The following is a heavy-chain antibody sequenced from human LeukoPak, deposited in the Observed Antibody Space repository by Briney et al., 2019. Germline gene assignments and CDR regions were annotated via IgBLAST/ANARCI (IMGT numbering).Heavy chain of an antibody. CDR1: GYTFTGYY. D-gene: IGHD3/OR15-3a*01. J-gene: IGHJ6*03. CDR2: INPNSGDT. CDR3: ARDREGLGYYYYYYMDV. V-gene: IGHV1-2*02. Sequence: ASVKVSCKASGYTFTGYYMHWVRQAPGQGLEWMGWINPNSGDTNYAQKFQGRVTMTRDTSISTAYMELSRLRSDDTAVYYCARDREGLGYYYYYYMDVWGKGTTVTVSS.